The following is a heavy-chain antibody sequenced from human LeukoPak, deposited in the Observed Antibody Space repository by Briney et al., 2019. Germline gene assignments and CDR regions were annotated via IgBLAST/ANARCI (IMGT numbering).Heavy chain of an antibody. Sequence: ASVKVSCKVSGYTLTELSMHWVRQAPGKGLEWMGGFDPEDGETIYAQKFQGRVTMTEDTSTDTAYMELRSLRSEDTAVYYCATGPHAAMAFDYWGQGTLVTVSS. CDR1: GYTLTELS. CDR2: FDPEDGET. D-gene: IGHD5-18*01. V-gene: IGHV1-24*01. J-gene: IGHJ4*02. CDR3: ATGPHAAMAFDY.